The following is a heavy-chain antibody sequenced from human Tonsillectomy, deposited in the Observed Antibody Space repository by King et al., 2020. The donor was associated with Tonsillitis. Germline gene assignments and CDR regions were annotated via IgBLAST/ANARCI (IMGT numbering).Heavy chain of an antibody. Sequence: VQLVESGGGLVQPGGSLRLSCAASGFTFSSYWMSWVRQAPGKELEWVANIKQDGSEKYYVDSVKGRFTISRDNAKNSLYLQMNSLRAEDTAVYYCARDLGYCSGGSCYTTHFDYWGQGTLVTVSS. V-gene: IGHV3-7*03. CDR1: GFTFSSYW. J-gene: IGHJ4*02. D-gene: IGHD2-15*01. CDR3: ARDLGYCSGGSCYTTHFDY. CDR2: IKQDGSEK.